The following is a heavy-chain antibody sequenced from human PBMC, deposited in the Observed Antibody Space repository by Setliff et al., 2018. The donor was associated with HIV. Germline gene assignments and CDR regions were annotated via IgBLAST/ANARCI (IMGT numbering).Heavy chain of an antibody. CDR3: ARGRPFGKFVDYFDS. CDR1: GGSISSGGYY. V-gene: IGHV4-31*03. J-gene: IGHJ4*02. D-gene: IGHD2-21*01. CDR2: IFYNENT. Sequence: PSETLSLTCTVSGGSISSGGYYWNWIRQHPGKGLEWIGYIFYNENTQYDPSLKSRVSMSVDTSKNQFSLNLRTVTAADTAIYFCARGRPFGKFVDYFDSWGQGKLVT.